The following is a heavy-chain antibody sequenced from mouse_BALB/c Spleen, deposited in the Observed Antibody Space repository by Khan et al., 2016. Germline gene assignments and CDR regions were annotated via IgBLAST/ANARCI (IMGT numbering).Heavy chain of an antibody. CDR3: AGSSSGYWYNFTY. Sequence: EVQLQESGPDLVKPSQSVSLTCTVTGHSITSHYSWHWIRHFPGNKVEWMGYIHYSGSTDYNPSLKSRTSLTRDTFKNQFFLQLNSVTSEDTATYFCAGSSSGYWYNFTYWGQGTTLTVSS. V-gene: IGHV3-1*02. J-gene: IGHJ2*01. CDR2: IHYSGST. D-gene: IGHD3-1*01. CDR1: GHSITSHYS.